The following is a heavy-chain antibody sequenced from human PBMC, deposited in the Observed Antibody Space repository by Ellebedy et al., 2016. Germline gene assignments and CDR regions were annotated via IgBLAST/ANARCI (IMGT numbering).Heavy chain of an antibody. V-gene: IGHV3-48*01. CDR3: ARDLPHWAIDI. Sequence: GGSLRLXXAASGFPFSSYSMKWVRQAPGKGLEWVSYISSSSSTILYADSVKGRFTISRDNAKNSLYLQMKSLRGEDTAVYYCARDLPHWAIDIWGQGSMVTVS. CDR1: GFPFSSYS. CDR2: ISSSSSTI. J-gene: IGHJ3*02.